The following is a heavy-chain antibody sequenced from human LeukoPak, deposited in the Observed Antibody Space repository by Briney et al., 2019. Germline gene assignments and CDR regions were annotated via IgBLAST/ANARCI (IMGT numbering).Heavy chain of an antibody. CDR1: GFTFSSYW. CDR2: IKQDGSEK. Sequence: GGSLRLSCAASGFTFSSYWMSWVRQAPGKGLEWVANIKQDGSEKYYVDSVKGRFTISRDNAKNSLYLQMNSLRAEDTAVYYCARTRITMIVGLASRFDYWGQGTLVTVSS. D-gene: IGHD3-22*01. V-gene: IGHV3-7*01. J-gene: IGHJ4*02. CDR3: ARTRITMIVGLASRFDY.